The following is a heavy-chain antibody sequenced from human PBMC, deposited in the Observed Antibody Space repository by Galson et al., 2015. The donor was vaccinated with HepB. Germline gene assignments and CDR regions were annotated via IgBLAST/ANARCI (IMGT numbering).Heavy chain of an antibody. CDR2: ISYDGSNK. Sequence: SLRLSCAASGFTFSSYGMHWVRQAPGKGLEWVAVISYDGSNKYYADSVKGRFTISRDNSKNTLYLQMNSLRAEDTAVYYCAKDNVWFGEFEPDYWGQGTLVTVSS. CDR3: AKDNVWFGEFEPDY. V-gene: IGHV3-30*18. J-gene: IGHJ4*02. D-gene: IGHD3-10*01. CDR1: GFTFSSYG.